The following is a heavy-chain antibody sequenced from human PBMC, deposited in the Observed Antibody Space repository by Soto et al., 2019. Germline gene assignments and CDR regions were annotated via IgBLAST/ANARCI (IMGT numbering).Heavy chain of an antibody. J-gene: IGHJ4*02. CDR2: ISGSGGST. Sequence: GGSLRLSCAASGFTFSSYAMSWVRQAPGKGLEWVSAISGSGGSTYYADSVKGRFTISRDNSKNMLYLQMNSLRAEDTAVYYCAKDPHPYGDGDYWGQGTLVTVSS. CDR1: GFTFSSYA. CDR3: AKDPHPYGDGDY. D-gene: IGHD4-17*01. V-gene: IGHV3-23*01.